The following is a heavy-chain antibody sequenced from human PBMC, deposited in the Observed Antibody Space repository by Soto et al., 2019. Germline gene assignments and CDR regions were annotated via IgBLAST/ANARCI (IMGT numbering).Heavy chain of an antibody. J-gene: IGHJ6*02. CDR2: ISYDGSNK. V-gene: IGHV3-30*18. Sequence: QVQLVESGGGVVQPGRSLRLSCAASGFTFSSYGMHWVRQAPGKGLEWVAVISYDGSNKYYADSVKGRFTISRDNSKNTLYLQMNSLRAEDTAVYYCAKDRAPAASGPLYYYYGMDVWGQGTTVTVSS. CDR3: AKDRAPAASGPLYYYYGMDV. D-gene: IGHD2-2*01. CDR1: GFTFSSYG.